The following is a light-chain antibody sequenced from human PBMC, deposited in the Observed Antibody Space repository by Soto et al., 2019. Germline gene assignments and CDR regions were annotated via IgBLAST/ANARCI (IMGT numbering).Light chain of an antibody. CDR3: ATWDKSLDVGV. V-gene: IGLV1-51*02. CDR2: QNN. CDR1: TSNIGSNF. Sequence: QSVLTQPPSMSAALGQKVTISCSGSTSNIGSNFVSWYQQLPGTAPRLLIFQNNKRRSGVPDRFSGSKSGTSATLGITGLQTGDEADYYCATWDKSLDVGVFGGGTKLTVL. J-gene: IGLJ2*01.